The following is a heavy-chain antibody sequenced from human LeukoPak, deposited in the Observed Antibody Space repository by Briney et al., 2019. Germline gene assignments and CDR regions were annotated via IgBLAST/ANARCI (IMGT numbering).Heavy chain of an antibody. D-gene: IGHD2-2*01. CDR3: ARGGFGRGSYCSSTSCYAGIPRYFDY. Sequence: ASVKVSCKASGYTFTSYYMHWVRQAPGQGLEWMGIVNPSGGSTSYAQKFQGRVTMTRDTSTSTVYMELSSLRSEDTAVYYCARGGFGRGSYCSSTSCYAGIPRYFDYWGQGTLVTVSS. J-gene: IGHJ4*02. V-gene: IGHV1-46*01. CDR2: VNPSGGST. CDR1: GYTFTSYY.